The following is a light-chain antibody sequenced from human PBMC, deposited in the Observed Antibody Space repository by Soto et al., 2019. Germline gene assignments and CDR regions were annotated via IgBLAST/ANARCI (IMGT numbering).Light chain of an antibody. V-gene: IGKV3-15*01. CDR2: GES. CDR1: QSVSRN. Sequence: ETVMTQSPATLSVSPGDGATLSCRASQSVSRNLAWYQQILGQALRLLIYGESTRASGIPARFSGGGSGTEFTLTISSLQSEDFAVEYCQQYNNRGITLGQGTRLEIK. CDR3: QQYNNRGIT. J-gene: IGKJ5*01.